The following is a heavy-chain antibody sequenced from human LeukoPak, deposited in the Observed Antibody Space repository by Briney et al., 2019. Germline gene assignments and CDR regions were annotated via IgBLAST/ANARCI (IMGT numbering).Heavy chain of an antibody. CDR2: ISGSGLST. D-gene: IGHD3-10*01. V-gene: IGHV3-23*01. J-gene: IGHJ6*03. CDR1: GFTFSDYS. Sequence: TGGSLRLSCAASGFTFSDYSMNWVRQAPGKGLEWVSVISGSGLSTYYADSVKGRFTISRDNSKNTLYLQMNSLRAEDTAVYYCAKDIHYYGSDNYDQGPAYYYMDVWGKGTTVTVSS. CDR3: AKDIHYYGSDNYDQGPAYYYMDV.